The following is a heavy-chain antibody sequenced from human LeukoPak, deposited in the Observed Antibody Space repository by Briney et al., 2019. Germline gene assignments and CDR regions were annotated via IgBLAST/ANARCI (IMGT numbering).Heavy chain of an antibody. CDR3: ARLTPAAGRLYFVD. Sequence: GGSLRLSCAASGFTFSNAWMSWVRQAPGKGLEWVSTLYNTGNTYYANSVKGRFSISRDNSKNTLFLQMNSLRAGDTAVYYCARLTPAAGRLYFVDWGPGTLVTVSS. D-gene: IGHD6-13*01. J-gene: IGHJ4*02. CDR1: GFTFSNAW. CDR2: LYNTGNT. V-gene: IGHV3-53*01.